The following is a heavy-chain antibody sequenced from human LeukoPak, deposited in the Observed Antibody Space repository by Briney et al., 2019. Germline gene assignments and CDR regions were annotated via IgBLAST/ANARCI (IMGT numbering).Heavy chain of an antibody. D-gene: IGHD2-2*01. J-gene: IGHJ4*02. V-gene: IGHV1-2*02. CDR1: GYTFTGYY. CDR3: ARDPGYCSSTSCERYFDY. CDR2: INPNSGGT. Sequence: ASVKVSCKASGYTFTGYYMHWVRQAPGQGLEWMGWINPNSGGTNYAQKFQGRVTMTRDTSISTAYMELGRLRSDDTAVYYCARDPGYCSSTSCERYFDYWGQGTLVTVSS.